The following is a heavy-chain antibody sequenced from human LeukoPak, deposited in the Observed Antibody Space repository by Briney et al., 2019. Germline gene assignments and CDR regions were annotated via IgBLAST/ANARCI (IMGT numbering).Heavy chain of an antibody. CDR3: ARQAGYSTGWYGGYYFDH. J-gene: IGHJ4*02. CDR1: GYTFTSYG. CDR2: IAVYNGDT. V-gene: IGHV1-18*01. Sequence: ASVKGSCKASGYTFTSYGISWVRQAPGQGPEWMGWIAVYNGDTKFLQKFQGRVTLTTDASTNTAYMELRSLTSDDTAVYYCARQAGYSTGWYGGYYFDHWGQGTPVTVSA. D-gene: IGHD6-19*01.